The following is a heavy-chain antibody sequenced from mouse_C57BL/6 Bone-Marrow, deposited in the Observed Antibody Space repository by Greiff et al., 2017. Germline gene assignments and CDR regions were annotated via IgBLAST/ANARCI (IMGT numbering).Heavy chain of an antibody. J-gene: IGHJ1*03. V-gene: IGHV1-64*01. CDR1: GYTFTSYW. CDR2: IHPNSGST. D-gene: IGHD2-2*01. CDR3: AGGYPWYFDV. Sequence: VQLQQSGAELVKPGASVKLSCKASGYTFTSYWMHWVKQRPGQGLEWIGMIHPNSGSTNYNEKFKSKATLTVDKSSSTAYMQLSSLTSEDAAVYYCAGGYPWYFDVWGTGTTVTVSS.